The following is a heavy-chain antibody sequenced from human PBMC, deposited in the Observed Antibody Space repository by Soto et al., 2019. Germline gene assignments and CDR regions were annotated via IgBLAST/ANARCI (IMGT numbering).Heavy chain of an antibody. CDR3: ATIGGNYYDNSGYTRYFDY. J-gene: IGHJ4*02. CDR2: IGSRSRST. V-gene: IGHV3-23*01. CDR1: RFTFNTSA. D-gene: IGHD3-22*01. Sequence: EVQLLESSGGGLVQPGGSLRLSCAASRFTFNTSAMAWVRQAPGKGLEWVATIGSRSRSTYYADPVKGRFTISRDNPKNTLDLQMNSLRDEDTAVYYCATIGGNYYDNSGYTRYFDYWGQGTLVTVSS.